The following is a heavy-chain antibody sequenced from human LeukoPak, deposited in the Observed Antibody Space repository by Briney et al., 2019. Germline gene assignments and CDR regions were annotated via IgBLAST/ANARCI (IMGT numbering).Heavy chain of an antibody. CDR1: GGTFSSYA. CDR2: IIPIFGIA. J-gene: IGHJ4*02. V-gene: IGHV1-69*04. D-gene: IGHD2-15*01. CDR3: ARTPYCSGGSCYSGYFDY. Sequence: SVKVSCKASGGTFSSYAISWVRQAPGQGLEWMGRIIPIFGIANYAQKFQGRVTITADKSTSTAYMELSSLRSEDTAVYYCARTPYCSGGSCYSGYFDYWGQGTLVTVSS.